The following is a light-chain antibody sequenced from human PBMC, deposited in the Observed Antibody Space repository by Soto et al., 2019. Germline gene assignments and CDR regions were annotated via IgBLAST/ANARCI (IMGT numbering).Light chain of an antibody. CDR2: DVS. Sequence: QSALTQPPSASGSPGQSVTISCTGTSSDVGGYNYVSWYQQHPGKAPKLMIHDVSERPSGVPDRFSGSKSGNTASLTVSGLQAEDEADYYCNSYAGTNNLVFGGGTKVTVL. CDR1: SSDVGGYNY. V-gene: IGLV2-8*01. J-gene: IGLJ2*01. CDR3: NSYAGTNNLV.